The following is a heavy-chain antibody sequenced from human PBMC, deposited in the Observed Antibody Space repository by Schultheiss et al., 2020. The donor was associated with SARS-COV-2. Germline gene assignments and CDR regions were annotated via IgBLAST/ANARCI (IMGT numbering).Heavy chain of an antibody. J-gene: IGHJ4*02. CDR3: AREGSFLDY. V-gene: IGHV4-59*01. CDR2: IYYSGST. Sequence: SETLSLTCTVSGGSISSYYWSWIRQPPGKGLEWIGYIYYSGSTNYNPSLKSRVTMSVDTSKNQFSLKLSSVTAADTAVYYCAREGSFLDYWGQGTLVTVSS. D-gene: IGHD3-10*01. CDR1: GGSISSYY.